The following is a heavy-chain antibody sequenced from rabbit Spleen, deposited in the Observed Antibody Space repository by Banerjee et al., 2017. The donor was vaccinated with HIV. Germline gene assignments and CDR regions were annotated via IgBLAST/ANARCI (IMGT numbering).Heavy chain of an antibody. CDR2: INTATGKA. V-gene: IGHV1S45*01. D-gene: IGHD1-1*01. CDR3: ARDGSGGISYYFNL. Sequence: QEQLVESGGGLVQPEGSLTLTCTASGVSFSISSYMCWVRQAPGKGLEWIACINTATGKAVYASWAKGRFTISKTSSTTVTLQMTSLTAADTATYFCARDGSGGISYYFNLWGQGTLVTVS. J-gene: IGHJ4*01. CDR1: GVSFSISSY.